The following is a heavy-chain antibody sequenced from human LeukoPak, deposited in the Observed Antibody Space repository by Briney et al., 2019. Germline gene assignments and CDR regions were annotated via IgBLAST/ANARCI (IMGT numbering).Heavy chain of an antibody. CDR3: AKALYSGSYHHGIYFDY. J-gene: IGHJ4*02. D-gene: IGHD1-26*01. V-gene: IGHV3-23*01. Sequence: GGSQRLSCAASGFTFSSYAMSWVRQAPGKGLEWVSAISGSGGSTYYADSVKSRFTISRDNSKNTLYLQMNSLRAEDTAVYYCAKALYSGSYHHGIYFDYWGQGTLVTVSS. CDR1: GFTFSSYA. CDR2: ISGSGGST.